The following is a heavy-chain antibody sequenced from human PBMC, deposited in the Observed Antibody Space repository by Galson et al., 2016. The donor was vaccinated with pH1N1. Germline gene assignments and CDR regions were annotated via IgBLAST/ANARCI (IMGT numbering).Heavy chain of an antibody. Sequence: SVKVSCKASGGTFSSFGISWVRQVPGQGLEWMGGNIGMFAITNYAQKFQGRVTITADELTSTAYMDLSSLTSEDTAVYYCARSPGYMVTALDNWGHGTLVTVSS. V-gene: IGHV1-69*13. J-gene: IGHJ4*01. D-gene: IGHD2-21*02. CDR3: ARSPGYMVTALDN. CDR2: NIGMFAIT. CDR1: GGTFSSFG.